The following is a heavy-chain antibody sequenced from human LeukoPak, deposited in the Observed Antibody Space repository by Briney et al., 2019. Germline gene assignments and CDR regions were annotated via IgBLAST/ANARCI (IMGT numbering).Heavy chain of an antibody. CDR1: GFTFSSYA. Sequence: GRSLRLSCAASGFTFSSYAIHWVRQAPGKGLEWVTIISYDGSNKYYADSVKGRFTISRDNSKNTLYLQMNSLRAEDTAVYYCARGAIVVRFRDAFDIWGQGTMVTVSS. J-gene: IGHJ3*02. CDR3: ARGAIVVRFRDAFDI. D-gene: IGHD2-2*01. CDR2: ISYDGSNK. V-gene: IGHV3-30-3*01.